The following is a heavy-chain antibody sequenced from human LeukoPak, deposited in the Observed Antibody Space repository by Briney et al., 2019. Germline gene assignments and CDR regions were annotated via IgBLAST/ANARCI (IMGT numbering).Heavy chain of an antibody. CDR2: IYYSGST. Sequence: SETLSLTCTVSGGSISSYYWSWIRQPPGKGLEWIGYIYYSGSTNYNPSLKSRVTISVDTSKNQFSLKLSSVTAADTAVYYCARAFWGCDYADAFDIWGQGTMVTVSS. J-gene: IGHJ3*02. CDR3: ARAFWGCDYADAFDI. CDR1: GGSISSYY. D-gene: IGHD5-12*01. V-gene: IGHV4-59*01.